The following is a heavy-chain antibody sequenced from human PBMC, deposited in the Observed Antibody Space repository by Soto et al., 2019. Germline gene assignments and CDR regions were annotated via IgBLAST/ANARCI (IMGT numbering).Heavy chain of an antibody. Sequence: QVQLVQSGAAMKKPGASVKVSCKASGYTFTSYDINWVRQATGQGLEWMGWINPNTGYTDYAQKFQDSVTMTGNTSITTAYMELSSLRSEDTAVYYCVRGRVMITFGVVIVIDYWGQGSPVTVSS. D-gene: IGHD3-16*02. V-gene: IGHV1-8*01. CDR3: VRGRVMITFGVVIVIDY. CDR2: INPNTGYT. J-gene: IGHJ4*02. CDR1: GYTFTSYD.